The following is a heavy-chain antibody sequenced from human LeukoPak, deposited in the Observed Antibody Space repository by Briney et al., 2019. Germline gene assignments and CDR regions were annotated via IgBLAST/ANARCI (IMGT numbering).Heavy chain of an antibody. V-gene: IGHV2-5*02. CDR2: IYWDNDE. CDR3: AHIMITFGGVSGDDAFDV. CDR1: GFSLTTYGVG. J-gene: IGHJ3*01. Sequence: SGPTLVNPTETLTLTCTFSGFSLTTYGVGVGWIRQPPGKALEWLAIIYWDNDERYSPSLRSRFSFTKDISRNQVMLTMTNMDPVDTATYYCAHIMITFGGVSGDDAFDVWGQGTIVTVSS. D-gene: IGHD3-16*01.